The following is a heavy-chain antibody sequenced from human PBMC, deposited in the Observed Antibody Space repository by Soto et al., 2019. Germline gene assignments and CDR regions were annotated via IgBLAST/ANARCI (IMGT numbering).Heavy chain of an antibody. Sequence: QVQLQESGPGLVKPSETLSLTCTVSGGSISSYYWSWIRQPPGKGLEWIGYIYYSGSTNYNPSLKSRVTISVDTSKNQFSLKLSSVTAADTAVYYCARDTLYCSCGSCYSNDAFDIWGQGTMVTVSS. D-gene: IGHD2-15*01. V-gene: IGHV4-59*01. J-gene: IGHJ3*02. CDR2: IYYSGST. CDR3: ARDTLYCSCGSCYSNDAFDI. CDR1: GGSISSYY.